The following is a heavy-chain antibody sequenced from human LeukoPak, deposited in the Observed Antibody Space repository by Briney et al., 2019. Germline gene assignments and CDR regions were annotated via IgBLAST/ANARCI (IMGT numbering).Heavy chain of an antibody. CDR3: ARHSPSYYGMDV. CDR1: GGSISSSSYY. J-gene: IGHJ6*02. CDR2: IYYSGST. V-gene: IGHV4-39*01. Sequence: SETLSLTCTVSGGSISSSSYYWGWIRQPPGKGVEWIGSIYYSGSTYYNPSLKSRVTISVDTSKNQFSLKLSSVTAADTAVYYCARHSPSYYGMDVWGQGTTVTVSS.